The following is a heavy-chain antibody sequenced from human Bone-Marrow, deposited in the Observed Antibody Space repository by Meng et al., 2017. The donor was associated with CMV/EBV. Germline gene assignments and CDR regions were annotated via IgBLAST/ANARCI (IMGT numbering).Heavy chain of an antibody. CDR1: GFTFSSYS. CDR3: RSGPNWYYGMDV. CDR2: ISSSSSYI. Sequence: GGSLRLSCAASGFTFSSYSMNWVRQAPGKGLEWVSSISSSSSYIYYADSVKGRFTISRDNAKNTLYLQMNSLRAEDTAVYYCRSGPNWYYGMDVWGQGTTVTCSS. J-gene: IGHJ6*01. V-gene: IGHV3-21*01. D-gene: IGHD1-1*01.